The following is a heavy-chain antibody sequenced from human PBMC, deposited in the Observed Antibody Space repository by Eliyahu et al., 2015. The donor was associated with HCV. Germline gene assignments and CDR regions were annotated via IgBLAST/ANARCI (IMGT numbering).Heavy chain of an antibody. Sequence: QVTLRESGPALVKPTQTLTLTCTFSGFSLSTSGMCVSWIRQPPGKALEWXARNDWDDDKYYSTSLKTRLTISKDTSKNQVVLTMTNMDPVDTATYYCARIIEDSSGYYRYGMDVWGQGTTVTVSS. CDR3: ARIIEDSSGYYRYGMDV. D-gene: IGHD3-22*01. V-gene: IGHV2-70*15. J-gene: IGHJ6*02. CDR1: GFSLSTSGMC. CDR2: NDWDDDK.